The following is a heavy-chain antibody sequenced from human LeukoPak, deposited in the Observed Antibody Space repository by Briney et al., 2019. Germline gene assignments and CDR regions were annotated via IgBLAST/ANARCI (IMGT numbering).Heavy chain of an antibody. CDR3: ARGRRYCSSTSCYDSWFDP. V-gene: IGHV7-4-1*02. D-gene: IGHD2-2*01. CDR2: INTNTGKP. J-gene: IGHJ5*02. Sequence: ASVKVSCKASGYTFTSYAMNWVRQAPGQGLEWMGWINTNTGKPTYAQGFTGRFVFSLDTSVSTAYLQISSLKAEDAAVYYCARGRRYCSSTSCYDSWFDPWGQGTLVTVSS. CDR1: GYTFTSYA.